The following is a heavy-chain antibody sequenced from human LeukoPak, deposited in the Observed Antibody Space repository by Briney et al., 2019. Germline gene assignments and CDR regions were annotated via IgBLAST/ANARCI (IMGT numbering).Heavy chain of an antibody. V-gene: IGHV3-23*01. J-gene: IGHJ4*02. CDR3: AKEDRRAAGTNSFHY. CDR2: LSGSGGST. CDR1: GFNFSSYA. Sequence: PGGSLRLSCAASGFNFSSYAMSWVRQAPGKGLEWGLALSGSGGSTYYADSVKGRFTISRDNSKHTLYLPMNSLSAEDAAVYYCAKEDRRAAGTNSFHYWGQGTLVTVSS. D-gene: IGHD6-13*01.